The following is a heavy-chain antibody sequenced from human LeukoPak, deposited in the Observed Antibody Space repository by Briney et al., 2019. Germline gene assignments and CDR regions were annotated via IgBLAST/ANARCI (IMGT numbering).Heavy chain of an antibody. CDR3: ARGTASGYSYGYGLY. CDR2: ISAYNGNT. CDR1: GYIFTSYG. V-gene: IGHV1-18*04. Sequence: ASVKVSCKASGYIFTSYGISWVRQAPGQGLEWMGWISAYNGNTNYAQKLQGRVTMTTDTSTSTAYMELRSLRSDDTAVYYCARGTASGYSYGYGLYWGQGTLVTVSS. D-gene: IGHD5-18*01. J-gene: IGHJ4*02.